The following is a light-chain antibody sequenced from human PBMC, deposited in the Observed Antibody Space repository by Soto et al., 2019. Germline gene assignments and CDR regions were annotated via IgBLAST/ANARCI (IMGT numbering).Light chain of an antibody. V-gene: IGKV1-5*01. CDR3: QQSYTTPFT. CDR1: QSVSNW. Sequence: DIQMTQSPSTLSASVGERVTITCRASQSVSNWLAWYQQKPGKAPKVLIYDVSSLDRGVPSTFSGSGSGTDFTLTISSLQPEDFATYFCQQSYTTPFTFGPGTKVDIK. J-gene: IGKJ3*01. CDR2: DVS.